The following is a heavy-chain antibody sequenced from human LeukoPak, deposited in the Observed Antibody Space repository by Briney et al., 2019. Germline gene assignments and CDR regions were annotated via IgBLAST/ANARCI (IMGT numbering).Heavy chain of an antibody. V-gene: IGHV1-69*13. Sequence: ASVKVSCKASGGTFSSYAISWVRQAPGQGLEWMGGIIPIFGTANYAQKFQGRVTITADESTSTAYMELSSLRSEDTAVYYCAREGNSGTYLAPGYIDYWGQGTLVTVSS. CDR2: IIPIFGTA. CDR3: AREGNSGTYLAPGYIDY. J-gene: IGHJ4*02. CDR1: GGTFSSYA. D-gene: IGHD1-26*01.